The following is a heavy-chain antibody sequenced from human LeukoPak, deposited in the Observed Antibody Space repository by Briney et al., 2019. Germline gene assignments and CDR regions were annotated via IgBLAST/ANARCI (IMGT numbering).Heavy chain of an antibody. J-gene: IGHJ5*01. D-gene: IGHD6-6*01. CDR3: ARGSSNVAARNNWFGS. Sequence: PGGSLRLSCAASGFTVSSNYMSWVRQAPGKGLEWVSSISGSSSYIYYTDSLKGRFTISRDNAKNSLYLQMNSLRAEDTAVYYCARGSSNVAARNNWFGSWGQGTLVIVSS. CDR1: GFTVSSNY. V-gene: IGHV3-21*01. CDR2: ISGSSSYI.